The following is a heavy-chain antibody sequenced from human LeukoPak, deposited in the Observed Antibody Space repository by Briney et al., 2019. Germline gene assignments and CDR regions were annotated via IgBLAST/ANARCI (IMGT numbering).Heavy chain of an antibody. J-gene: IGHJ4*02. D-gene: IGHD3-10*01. CDR1: GFTFSSYW. CDR2: IKQDGSEK. Sequence: GGSLRLSCAASGFTFSSYWMSWVRQAPGKGLEWVANIKQDGSEKYYVDSVKGRFTISRDNAKNSLYLQMNSLRAEDTAVYYCARERFHGSGAPKYDYWGQGTLVTVSS. V-gene: IGHV3-7*01. CDR3: ARERFHGSGAPKYDY.